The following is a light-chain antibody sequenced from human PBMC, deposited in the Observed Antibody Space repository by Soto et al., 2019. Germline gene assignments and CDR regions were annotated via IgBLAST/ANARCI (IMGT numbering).Light chain of an antibody. CDR1: QSISSSY. CDR2: GAS. Sequence: EIVLTQSPGTLSLSPGERATLSCRASQSISSSYLAWYQQKPSQAPRLLVSGASSRATGIPDRFSGSGSGTDFTLTISRLEPEDLAVYFCQQYGSSPWTFGQGTKVEIK. V-gene: IGKV3-20*01. J-gene: IGKJ1*01. CDR3: QQYGSSPWT.